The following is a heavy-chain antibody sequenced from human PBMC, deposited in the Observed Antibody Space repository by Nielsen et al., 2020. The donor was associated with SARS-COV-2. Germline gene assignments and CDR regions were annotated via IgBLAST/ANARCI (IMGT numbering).Heavy chain of an antibody. CDR2: IGTSADT. J-gene: IGHJ4*02. Sequence: GESLKISCAASGFTFSGYDMHWVRQATGKGLEWVSGIGTSADTYYPDSVKGRFTISRDDAKSSLYLQMNSLSAGDTAVYYCARARLCSSTTCFVGGDFDYWGQGTLVTVSS. CDR1: GFTFSGYD. V-gene: IGHV3-13*04. CDR3: ARARLCSSTTCFVGGDFDY. D-gene: IGHD2-2*01.